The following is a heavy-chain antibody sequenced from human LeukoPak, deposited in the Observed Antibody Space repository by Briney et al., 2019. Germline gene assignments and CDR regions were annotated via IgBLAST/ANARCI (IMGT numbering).Heavy chain of an antibody. V-gene: IGHV4-59*08. Sequence: SETLSLTCTVSGGSITNYYWSWIRQPPGKGLEWIGFIYYSGTTNYTPSLKSRLTISVDTSRNQFSLKLSSVSAADTAVYYCARYSGMGYSPGTYSNSWGQGTRVTVSS. J-gene: IGHJ4*02. CDR1: GGSITNYY. CDR2: IYYSGTT. D-gene: IGHD1-26*01. CDR3: ARYSGMGYSPGTYSNS.